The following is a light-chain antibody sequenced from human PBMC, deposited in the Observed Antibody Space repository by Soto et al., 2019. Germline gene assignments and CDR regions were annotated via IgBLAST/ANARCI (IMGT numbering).Light chain of an antibody. CDR2: GAS. V-gene: IGKV3-20*01. CDR1: QSVSSSY. J-gene: IGKJ4*01. CDR3: QQYGSSPPVT. Sequence: EIVLTQSPGTRSLSPGERATLSGRVSQSVSSSYLAWYQQKPGQAPRLLIYGASSRATGIPDRFSGSGSGTDFTLTISRLEPEDFAVYYCQQYGSSPPVTFGGGTKVEIK.